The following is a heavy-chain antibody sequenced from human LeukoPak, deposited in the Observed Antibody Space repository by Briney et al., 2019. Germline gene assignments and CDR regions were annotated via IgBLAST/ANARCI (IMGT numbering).Heavy chain of an antibody. V-gene: IGHV1-18*01. J-gene: IGHJ4*02. CDR3: ARERVILSGYAPLDY. CDR2: ISAYNGNT. CDR1: GYRFFNYG. Sequence: GASVKVSCKASGYRFFNYGISWVRQAPGQGLEWMGWISAYNGNTNYAQKFQGRVTLTTDTSTNTAYMELRSLRSDDTAVYYCARERVILSGYAPLDYWGQGTLVTVSS. D-gene: IGHD5-12*01.